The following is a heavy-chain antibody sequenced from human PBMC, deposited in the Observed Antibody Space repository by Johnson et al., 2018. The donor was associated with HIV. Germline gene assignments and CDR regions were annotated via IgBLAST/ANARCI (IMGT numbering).Heavy chain of an antibody. J-gene: IGHJ3*02. CDR1: GFTVSSNY. V-gene: IGHV3-66*01. CDR3: ARDKDSSGYYYNDAFDI. Sequence: VQLVESGGGLVQPGGSLRLSCAASGFTVSSNYMSWVRQAPGKGLEWVSVIHSGGSTYYADSVKGRFTISRDNSKNTLYLQMNSLRAEDTAVYYCARDKDSSGYYYNDAFDIWGQGTMVTVSS. CDR2: IHSGGST. D-gene: IGHD3-22*01.